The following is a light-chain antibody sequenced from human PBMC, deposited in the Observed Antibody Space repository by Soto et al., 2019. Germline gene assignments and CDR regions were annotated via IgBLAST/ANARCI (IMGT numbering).Light chain of an antibody. CDR1: SSDVGGYNY. CDR3: SSYAGRTNVV. J-gene: IGLJ3*02. V-gene: IGLV2-8*01. Sequence: QSVLTQPPSASGSPGQSVTISCTGTSSDVGGYNYVSWYQQYPGKAPKLMIYEVSKRPSGVPDRFSGSKSGNTAALTVSGLQAEYEADYYCSSYAGRTNVVFGGGTKVTVL. CDR2: EVS.